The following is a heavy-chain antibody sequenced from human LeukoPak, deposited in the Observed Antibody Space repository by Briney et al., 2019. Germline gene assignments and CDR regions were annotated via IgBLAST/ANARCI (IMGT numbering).Heavy chain of an antibody. CDR2: IYTSGST. Sequence: SETLSLTCTVSGGSINSYYWSWIRQPAGKGLEWIGRIYTSGSTNYNPSLKSRVTMSVDTSKNQFSLKLSSVTAADTAVYYCARAYGSGSYYNFLAGWFDPWGQGTLVTVSS. J-gene: IGHJ5*02. CDR1: GGSINSYY. D-gene: IGHD3-10*01. V-gene: IGHV4-4*07. CDR3: ARAYGSGSYYNFLAGWFDP.